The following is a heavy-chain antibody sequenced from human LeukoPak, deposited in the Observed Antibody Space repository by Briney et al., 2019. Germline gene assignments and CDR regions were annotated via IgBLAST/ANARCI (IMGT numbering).Heavy chain of an antibody. CDR1: GFTFSSYW. Sequence: GGSLRLSCAASGFTFSSYWMSWVRQAPGKGLEWVANIKQDGSEKYYVDSVKGRFTISRDNAKNSLYLQMNSLRAEDTAVYYCARPITIFGVVPSDYWGQGTLVTVSS. CDR3: ARPITIFGVVPSDY. CDR2: IKQDGSEK. V-gene: IGHV3-7*01. J-gene: IGHJ4*02. D-gene: IGHD3-3*01.